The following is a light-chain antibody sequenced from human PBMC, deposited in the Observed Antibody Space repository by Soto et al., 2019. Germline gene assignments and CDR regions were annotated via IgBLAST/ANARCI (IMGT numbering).Light chain of an antibody. Sequence: DIQMTQSPSTLSASVGDRVTITCRTSESISNVLNWYQQKPGKAPKVLIYGASSLQSGVSARFSGSGSGTDFTLTISSLQPEDFATYYCQQSYSTPWTFGQGTKVDIK. J-gene: IGKJ1*01. CDR1: ESISNV. CDR3: QQSYSTPWT. CDR2: GAS. V-gene: IGKV1-39*01.